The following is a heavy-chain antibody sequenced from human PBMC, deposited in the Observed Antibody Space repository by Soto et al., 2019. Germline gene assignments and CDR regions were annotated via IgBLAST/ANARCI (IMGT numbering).Heavy chain of an antibody. V-gene: IGHV4-39*01. J-gene: IGHJ4*02. CDR3: ARHLRHFATGHQPAGLDN. CDR2: IFYSGTI. CDR1: GGSISSIDYC. Sequence: TSETLSLTCSVSGGSISSIDYCWGWVRQPPEKGLEWIGTIFYSGTIYFNPSLRGRLTMSVDPSKNQFSLSLSSVSGADTAVYYCARHLRHFATGHQPAGLDNWGRGTLVTVSS. D-gene: IGHD3-10*01.